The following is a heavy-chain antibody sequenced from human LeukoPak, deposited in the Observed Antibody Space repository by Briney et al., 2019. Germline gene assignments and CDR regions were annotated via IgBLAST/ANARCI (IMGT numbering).Heavy chain of an antibody. D-gene: IGHD1-26*01. J-gene: IGHJ4*02. Sequence: GASVKVSCQASGYTFTRYDNNWLRQATGQGLEWMGWMNSNNGNTGYEQKFQGRATMPRNTSKSTAYMDLSSLRSEDTAVYYCARGSREMCSGSSIYDNWGQGTLVTVSS. CDR2: MNSNNGNT. CDR3: ARGSREMCSGSSIYDN. V-gene: IGHV1-8*01. CDR1: GYTFTRYD.